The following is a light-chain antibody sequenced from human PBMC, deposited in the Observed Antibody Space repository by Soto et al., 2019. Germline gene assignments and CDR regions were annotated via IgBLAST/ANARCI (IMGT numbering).Light chain of an antibody. Sequence: AIRMTQSPSSFSASTGDRVTITCRASQGISSYLAWYQQKPGKAPKLLMYQASTLESGVPSRFSGSGSGTEFTLTISSLQPDDFATYYCQQYNSFPYTFGQGTKLEIK. J-gene: IGKJ2*01. CDR3: QQYNSFPYT. CDR1: QGISSY. V-gene: IGKV1-8*01. CDR2: QAS.